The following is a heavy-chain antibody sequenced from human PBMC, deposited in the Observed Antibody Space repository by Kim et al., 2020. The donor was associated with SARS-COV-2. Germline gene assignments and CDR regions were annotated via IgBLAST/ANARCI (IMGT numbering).Heavy chain of an antibody. V-gene: IGHV5-10-1*01. D-gene: IGHD3-10*01. Sequence: GESLKISCKGSGYSFTSYWISWVRQMPGKGLEWMGRIDPSDSYTNYSPSFQGHVTISADKSISTAYLQWSSLKASDTAMYYCVRQLEYYYGSGSILKPGLTDYAWFDPWGQGTLVTVSS. CDR1: GYSFTSYW. CDR2: IDPSDSYT. J-gene: IGHJ5*02. CDR3: VRQLEYYYGSGSILKPGLTDYAWFDP.